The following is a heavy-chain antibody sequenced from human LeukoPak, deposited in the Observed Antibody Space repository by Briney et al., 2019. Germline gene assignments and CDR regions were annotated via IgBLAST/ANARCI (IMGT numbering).Heavy chain of an antibody. CDR1: GFTFSSYD. D-gene: IGHD6-19*01. Sequence: GGSLRLSCAASGFTFSSYDMHWVRQATGKGLEWVSAIGTAGDTYYPGSVKGRFTISRENAKNSLYLQMNSLRAGDTAVYYCARAGHSSGWHHDAFGIWGQGTMVTVSS. V-gene: IGHV3-13*01. CDR3: ARAGHSSGWHHDAFGI. J-gene: IGHJ3*02. CDR2: IGTAGDT.